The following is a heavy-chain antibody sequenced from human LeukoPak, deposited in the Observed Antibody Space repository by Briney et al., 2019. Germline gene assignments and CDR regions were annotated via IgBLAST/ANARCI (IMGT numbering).Heavy chain of an antibody. CDR3: ARDDYGNDY. CDR2: ISSSSGLI. D-gene: IGHD4-17*01. V-gene: IGHV3-48*02. Sequence: GGSLRLSCAASGFTFSRCHMNWVRQAPGRGLEWVSYISSSSGLIDYADSVKGRFTISRDNAKDSLYLQMDRLRDDDTAVYYCARDDYGNDYWGQGTLVTVSS. CDR1: GFTFSRCH. J-gene: IGHJ4*02.